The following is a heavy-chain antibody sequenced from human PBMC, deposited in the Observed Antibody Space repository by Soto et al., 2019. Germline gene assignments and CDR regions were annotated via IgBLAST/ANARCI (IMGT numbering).Heavy chain of an antibody. Sequence: QLQLQESGSGLVKPSQTLSLTCAVSGGSISSGGYSWSWIRQPPGKGLEWIGYIYHSGSTYYNPSLKSRVNISVDTSKNQISLKLSSLTAADTGVYYCARGMTTVTTFDYWGQGTLVTVSS. V-gene: IGHV4-30-2*01. J-gene: IGHJ4*02. CDR1: GGSISSGGYS. CDR2: IYHSGST. CDR3: ARGMTTVTTFDY. D-gene: IGHD4-17*01.